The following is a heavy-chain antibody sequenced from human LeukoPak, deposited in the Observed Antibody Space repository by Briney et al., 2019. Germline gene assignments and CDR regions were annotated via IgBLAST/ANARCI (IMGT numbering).Heavy chain of an antibody. Sequence: GGSLRLSCAASGFTFSSYWMHWVRQAPGKGLVWVSRINSDGSSTSYADSVKGRFTISRDNAKNALYLQMNSLRAEDTAVYYCANSRRDGYNQWYYGMDVWGQGTTVTVSS. V-gene: IGHV3-74*01. CDR1: GFTFSSYW. D-gene: IGHD5-24*01. J-gene: IGHJ6*02. CDR2: INSDGSST. CDR3: ANSRRDGYNQWYYGMDV.